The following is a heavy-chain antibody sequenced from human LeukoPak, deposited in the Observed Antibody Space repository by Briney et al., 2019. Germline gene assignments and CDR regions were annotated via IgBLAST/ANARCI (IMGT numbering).Heavy chain of an antibody. Sequence: GGSLRLSCAASGFTFCSYSMNWVRQAPGKGMEWVSYISSSSSTIYYADSVKGRFTISRDNAKNSLYLQMNSLRAVDTAVYYCVKEDTFDWSEWGQGTVVTVSS. CDR2: ISSSSSTI. CDR1: GFTFCSYS. J-gene: IGHJ3*01. CDR3: VKEDTFDWSE. D-gene: IGHD3-9*01. V-gene: IGHV3-48*01.